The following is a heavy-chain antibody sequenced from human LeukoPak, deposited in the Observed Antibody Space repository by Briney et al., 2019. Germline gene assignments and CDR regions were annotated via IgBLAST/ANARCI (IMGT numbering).Heavy chain of an antibody. Sequence: GASVKVSCKASGYTFTGYYMHWVRQAPGQGLEWMGWINPNSGGTNYAQKFQGRVTMTRDTSISTAYMELSRLRSDDTAVYYCARDKGIIHDAFDIWGQGTMVTVSS. CDR1: GYTFTGYY. CDR3: ARDKGIIHDAFDI. V-gene: IGHV1-2*02. J-gene: IGHJ3*02. D-gene: IGHD3-3*01. CDR2: INPNSGGT.